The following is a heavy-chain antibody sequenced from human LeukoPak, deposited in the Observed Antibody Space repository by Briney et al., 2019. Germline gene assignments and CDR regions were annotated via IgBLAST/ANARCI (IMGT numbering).Heavy chain of an antibody. V-gene: IGHV3-7*01. CDR1: GFTFSNYL. J-gene: IGHJ6*02. CDR3: ANDYSNYYSYGMDV. CDR2: INKDGSGT. Sequence: GGSLRLSCAASGFTFSNYLMGWVRQAPGRGLEWVANINKDGSGTSYADSVKGRLTISRDNAKNTLYLQMNSLRTEDTAVYYCANDYSNYYSYGMDVWGQGTTVTVSS. D-gene: IGHD4-11*01.